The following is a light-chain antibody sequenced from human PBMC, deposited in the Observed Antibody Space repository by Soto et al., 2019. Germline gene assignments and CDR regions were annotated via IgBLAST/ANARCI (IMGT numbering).Light chain of an antibody. Sequence: DIRMTQSHSTLSASVGDRVSIACSASQSISKWLAWYQEKPGKAPKLLSSKPSNLQSGVPSRFSASGSGTEFTLTIRSLQPDDSATYYCHQYNIYPYTFGQGTKLEI. CDR2: KPS. CDR3: HQYNIYPYT. V-gene: IGKV1-5*03. CDR1: QSISKW. J-gene: IGKJ2*01.